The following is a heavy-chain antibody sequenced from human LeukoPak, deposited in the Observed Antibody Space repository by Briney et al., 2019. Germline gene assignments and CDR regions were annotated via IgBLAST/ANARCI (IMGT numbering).Heavy chain of an antibody. Sequence: ASVKVSCKVSGYTLTELSMHWVRQAPGKGLEWMGGFDPEDGETIYAQKFQGRVTMTEDTSTDTAYMELSSLRSEDTAVYYCATRDRYCSGGSCYHFDYWGQGTLVTVSS. V-gene: IGHV1-24*01. D-gene: IGHD2-15*01. CDR1: GYTLTELS. J-gene: IGHJ4*02. CDR2: FDPEDGET. CDR3: ATRDRYCSGGSCYHFDY.